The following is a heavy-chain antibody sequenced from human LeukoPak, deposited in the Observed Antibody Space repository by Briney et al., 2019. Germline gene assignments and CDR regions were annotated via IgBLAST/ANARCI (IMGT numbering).Heavy chain of an antibody. V-gene: IGHV3-23*01. J-gene: IGHJ4*02. D-gene: IGHD5-18*01. CDR1: GFTFSSYA. Sequence: GGSLRLSCAASGFTFSSYAMSWVRQAPGMGLEWVSGISGGSDGTYYADSVKGRFTISRDNSKNTLYLQMDSLRAEDTAIYYCAKGSSGYIYGDYWGQGTLVTVSS. CDR2: ISGGSDGT. CDR3: AKGSSGYIYGDY.